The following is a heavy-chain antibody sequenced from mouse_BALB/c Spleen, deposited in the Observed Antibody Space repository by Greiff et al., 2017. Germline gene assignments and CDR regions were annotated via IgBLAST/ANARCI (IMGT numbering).Heavy chain of an antibody. CDR2: ISTYYGDA. Sequence: VQLQQSGAELVRPGVSVKISCKGSGYTFTDYAMHWVKQSHAKSLEWIGVISTYYGDASYNQKFKGKATMTVDKSSSTAYMELARLTSEDSAIYYCASGSTMITTYAMDYWGQGTSVTVSS. J-gene: IGHJ4*01. V-gene: IGHV1S137*01. CDR3: ASGSTMITTYAMDY. D-gene: IGHD2-4*01. CDR1: GYTFTDYA.